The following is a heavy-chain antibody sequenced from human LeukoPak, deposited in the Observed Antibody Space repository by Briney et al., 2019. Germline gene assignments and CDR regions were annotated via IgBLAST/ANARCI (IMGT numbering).Heavy chain of an antibody. CDR2: INHSGST. CDR1: GGSFSGYY. J-gene: IGHJ3*02. V-gene: IGHV4-34*01. D-gene: IGHD1-26*01. CDR3: ARQTRSQGVSGSPSRGAFDI. Sequence: SETLSLTCAVYGGSFSGYYWSWIRQPPGKGLEWIGEINHSGSTNYNPSLKSRVTISVDTSKNQFSLKLSSVTAADTAVYYCARQTRSQGVSGSPSRGAFDIWGQGTMVTVSS.